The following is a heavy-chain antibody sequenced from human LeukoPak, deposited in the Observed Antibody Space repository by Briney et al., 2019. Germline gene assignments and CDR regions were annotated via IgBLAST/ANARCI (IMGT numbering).Heavy chain of an antibody. J-gene: IGHJ6*02. CDR2: ISYDGSNK. CDR1: GFTFSSYA. V-gene: IGHV3-30-3*01. D-gene: IGHD3-22*01. Sequence: GGSLRLSCAASGFTFSSYAMHWVRQAPGKGLEWVAVISYDGSNKYYADSVKGRFTISRDNSKNTLYLQMNSLRAEDTAVYYCARDFDSSGYYLYYYGMDVWGQGTTATVSS. CDR3: ARDFDSSGYYLYYYGMDV.